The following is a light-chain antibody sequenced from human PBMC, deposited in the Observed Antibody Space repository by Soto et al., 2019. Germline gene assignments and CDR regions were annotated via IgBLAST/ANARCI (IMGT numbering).Light chain of an antibody. CDR2: DAF. J-gene: IGKJ4*01. CDR1: QSIGNS. Sequence: TVLTQSPATLSLSPGERATLSCKASQSIGNSLGWFQQKPGQAPRLLIDDAFNRATGIPARFTGSGSGSDFTLTSSSLEPEDFGVYYCQQRYNWPLTFGGGTKVEIK. V-gene: IGKV3-11*01. CDR3: QQRYNWPLT.